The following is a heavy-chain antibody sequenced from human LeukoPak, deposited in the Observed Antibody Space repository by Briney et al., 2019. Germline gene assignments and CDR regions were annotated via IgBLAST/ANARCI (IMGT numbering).Heavy chain of an antibody. D-gene: IGHD6-13*01. Sequence: GRSLRLSCAASGFTFSSCGMHWVRQAPGKGLEWVAVIWYDGSNKYYADSVKGRFTISRDNSKNTLYLQMNSLRAEDTAVYYCARDRIGYSRWDYWGQGTLVTVSS. CDR2: IWYDGSNK. CDR3: ARDRIGYSRWDY. V-gene: IGHV3-33*01. CDR1: GFTFSSCG. J-gene: IGHJ4*02.